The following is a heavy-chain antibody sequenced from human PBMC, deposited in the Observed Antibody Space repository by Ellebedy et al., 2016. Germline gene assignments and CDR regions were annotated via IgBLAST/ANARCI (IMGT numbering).Heavy chain of an antibody. D-gene: IGHD3-10*01. J-gene: IGHJ4*02. CDR2: IKEDGGEE. V-gene: IGHV3-7*01. CDR1: GFTFSRYW. CDR3: GRCPRGSKGCY. Sequence: GGSLRLXXADSGFTFSRYWMSWVRQSPGKGLEWVANIKEDGGEEYYVDSVKGRFTISRDNAKRSLYLQMNSLRVEDTAVYYCGRCPRGSKGCYWGQGTLVTVSS.